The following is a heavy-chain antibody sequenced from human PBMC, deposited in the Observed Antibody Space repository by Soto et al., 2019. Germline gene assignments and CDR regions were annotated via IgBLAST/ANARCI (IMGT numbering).Heavy chain of an antibody. D-gene: IGHD6-13*01. CDR2: ISSNSAYI. CDR1: GFTFRSFT. Sequence: GESLKISCAASGFTFRSFTMNWVRQAPGKGLEWVSTISSNSAYIYYTDALRGRFTISRDNAKNSLHLQMNSLRAEDTAVYYCTRDASRDSSARGWFDPWGPGXLVTVSS. CDR3: TRDASRDSSARGWFDP. J-gene: IGHJ5*02. V-gene: IGHV3-21*01.